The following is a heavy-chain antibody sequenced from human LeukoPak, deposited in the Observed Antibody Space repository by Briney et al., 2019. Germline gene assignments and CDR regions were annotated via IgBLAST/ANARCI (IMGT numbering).Heavy chain of an antibody. V-gene: IGHV3-23*01. J-gene: IGHJ4*02. CDR1: GFTFSSYS. D-gene: IGHD2-15*01. Sequence: PGGSLRLSCAASGFTFSSYSMSWVRQAPGKGLEWVSGISDSGGRTCYADSVKGRFTISRDNSKNTVYLQMNSLRADDTAVYYCVKGIVSQDFFSRGDWGQGTLVTVSS. CDR2: ISDSGGRT. CDR3: VKGIVSQDFFSRGD.